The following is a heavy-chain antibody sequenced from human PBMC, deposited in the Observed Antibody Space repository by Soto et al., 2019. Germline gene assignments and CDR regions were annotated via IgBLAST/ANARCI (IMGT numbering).Heavy chain of an antibody. CDR3: AKDSRGWNVIGFFGISADY. CDR1: GFTFSSYA. V-gene: IGHV3-23*01. D-gene: IGHD1-1*01. J-gene: IGHJ4*02. Sequence: PWGSLRLSCAASGFTFSSYAMSWVRQAPGKGLEWVSAISGSGGSTYYADSVKGRFTISRDNSKNTLYLQMNSLRAEDTAVYYCAKDSRGWNVIGFFGISADYWGQGTLVTVSS. CDR2: ISGSGGST.